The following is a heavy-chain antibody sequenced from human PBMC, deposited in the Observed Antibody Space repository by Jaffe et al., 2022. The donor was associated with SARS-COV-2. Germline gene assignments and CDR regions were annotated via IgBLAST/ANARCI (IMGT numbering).Heavy chain of an antibody. CDR2: IWHDGSSK. CDR1: GFTFSDYG. V-gene: IGHV3-33*01. J-gene: IGHJ6*02. Sequence: QVQLVESGGGVVQPGGSLRLSCAASGFTFSDYGMYWVRQAPGKGLEWVTVIWHDGSSKYYADSVKGRFTISRDNSKNALYLQMNSLRAEDTAIYYCAREKSLDYSNKWDGMDVWGQGTTVTVSS. CDR3: AREKSLDYSNKWDGMDV. D-gene: IGHD4-4*01.